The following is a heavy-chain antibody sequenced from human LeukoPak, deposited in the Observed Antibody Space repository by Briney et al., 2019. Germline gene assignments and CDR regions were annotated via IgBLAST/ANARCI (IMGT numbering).Heavy chain of an antibody. CDR3: AKDHCSSTSCYREYYYYYMDV. J-gene: IGHJ6*03. Sequence: PGGSLRLSCAASGFTFSSYGMHWVRQAPGKGLEWVAFIRYDGSNKYYADSVKGRFTISRDNSKNTLYLQMNSLRAEDTAVCYCAKDHCSSTSCYREYYYYYMDVWGKGTTVTVSS. CDR2: IRYDGSNK. D-gene: IGHD2-2*02. CDR1: GFTFSSYG. V-gene: IGHV3-30*02.